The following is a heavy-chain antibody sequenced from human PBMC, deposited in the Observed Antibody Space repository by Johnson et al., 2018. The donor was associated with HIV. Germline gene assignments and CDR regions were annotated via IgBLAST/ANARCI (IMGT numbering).Heavy chain of an antibody. D-gene: IGHD1-7*01. CDR2: ISYDGSNK. Sequence: QVQLVESGGGLVKPGGSLRLSCAASGFTFSSYAMHWVRQAPGKGLEWVAVISYDGSNKYYADSVKGRFTISRDNSKNTLYLQMNSLRAEDTAVFYCAREGCELPRTGFDVWGLGTMVTVSS. J-gene: IGHJ3*01. CDR1: GFTFSSYA. CDR3: AREGCELPRTGFDV. V-gene: IGHV3-30-3*01.